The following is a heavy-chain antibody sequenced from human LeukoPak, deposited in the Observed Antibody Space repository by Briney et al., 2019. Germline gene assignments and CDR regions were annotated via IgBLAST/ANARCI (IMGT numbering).Heavy chain of an antibody. J-gene: IGHJ5*02. D-gene: IGHD3-10*01. Sequence: ASVKVSCKASGYTFTSYDINWVRQATGQGLEWMGWMNPNSGNTGYAQKFQGRVTMTRNTSISTAYMELSSLRAEDTALYYCAKDSGSGSYYPTNWFDPWGQGTLVTVSS. CDR1: GYTFTSYD. CDR3: AKDSGSGSYYPTNWFDP. V-gene: IGHV1-8*01. CDR2: MNPNSGNT.